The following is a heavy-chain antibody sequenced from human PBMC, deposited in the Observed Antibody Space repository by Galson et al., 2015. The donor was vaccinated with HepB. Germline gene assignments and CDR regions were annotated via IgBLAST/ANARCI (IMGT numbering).Heavy chain of an antibody. CDR3: AKDPYLYHALAGNMAGFDY. J-gene: IGHJ4*02. D-gene: IGHD6-19*01. CDR2: ISYDGRNK. CDR1: GVTFSNYG. Sequence: SLRLSCAASGVTFSNYGFHWVRQAPGKGLEWVTVISYDGRNKRYADSVKGRFTISRDNSKNMVYLQMNSLRAEDTALYYCAKDPYLYHALAGNMAGFDYWGQGTLVTVSS. V-gene: IGHV3-30*18.